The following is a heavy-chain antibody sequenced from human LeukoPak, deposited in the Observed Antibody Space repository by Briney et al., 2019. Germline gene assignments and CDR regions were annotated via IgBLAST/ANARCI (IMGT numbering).Heavy chain of an antibody. CDR3: AVYCSGGSCPFDY. J-gene: IGHJ4*02. V-gene: IGHV1-2*02. Sequence: GASVKVSCKASGYTFTSYYMHWVRQAPGQGLEWMGWINPNSGGTNYAQKFQGRVTMTRDTSISTAYMELCRLRSDDTAVYYCAVYCSGGSCPFDYWGQGTLVTVPS. CDR1: GYTFTSYY. CDR2: INPNSGGT. D-gene: IGHD2-15*01.